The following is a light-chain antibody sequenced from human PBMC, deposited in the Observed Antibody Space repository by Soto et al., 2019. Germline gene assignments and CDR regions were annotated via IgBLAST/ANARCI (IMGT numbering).Light chain of an antibody. CDR3: CSYAGSTTLL. Sequence: QSVLTQPASVSGSPGQSITISCTGTSSDVGIYNLVSWYQQHPGKAPKLMIYEVSKRPSGVSNCFSGSKSGNTASLTISGLQAEDEADYYCCSYAGSTTLLFGGGTKLTVL. V-gene: IGLV2-23*02. J-gene: IGLJ2*01. CDR1: SSDVGIYNL. CDR2: EVS.